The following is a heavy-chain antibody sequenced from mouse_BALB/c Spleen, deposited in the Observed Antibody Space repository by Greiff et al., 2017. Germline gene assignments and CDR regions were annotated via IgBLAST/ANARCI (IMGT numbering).Heavy chain of an antibody. Sequence: EVQLVESGGGLVKPGGSLKLSCAASGFAFSSYDMSWVRQTPEKRLEWVAYISSGGGSTYYPDTVKGRFTISRDNAKNTLYLQMSSLKSEDTAMYYCARHDGNYDAMDYWGQGTSVTVSS. D-gene: IGHD2-1*01. V-gene: IGHV5-12-1*01. CDR2: ISSGGGST. CDR3: ARHDGNYDAMDY. CDR1: GFAFSSYD. J-gene: IGHJ4*01.